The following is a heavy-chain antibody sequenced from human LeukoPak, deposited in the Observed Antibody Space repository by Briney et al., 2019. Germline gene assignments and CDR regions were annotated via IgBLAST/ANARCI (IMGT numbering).Heavy chain of an antibody. CDR3: ARAGGVKTAALDLDY. CDR2: IYYSGST. D-gene: IGHD6-25*01. CDR1: GGSINSYD. J-gene: IGHJ4*02. Sequence: SETLSLSCTVSGGSINSYDWTWIRQPPGKGLEWIGCIYYSGSTNYNPSLKSRVTIPRDTSKNQFSLKLTSVTTADTAVYYCARAGGVKTAALDLDYWGQGTLVTVSS. V-gene: IGHV4-59*01.